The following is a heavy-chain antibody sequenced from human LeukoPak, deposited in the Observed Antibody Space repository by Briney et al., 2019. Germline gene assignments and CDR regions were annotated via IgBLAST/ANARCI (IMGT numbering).Heavy chain of an antibody. J-gene: IGHJ4*02. D-gene: IGHD3-10*01. CDR2: INHSGST. Sequence: PSETLSLTCTVSGGSISSSSYYWGWIRQPPGKGLEWIGEINHSGSTNYNPSLKSRVTISVDTSKNQFSLKLSSVTAADTAVYYCARGPYGIVDYWGQGTLVTVSS. CDR1: GGSISSSSYY. V-gene: IGHV4-39*07. CDR3: ARGPYGIVDY.